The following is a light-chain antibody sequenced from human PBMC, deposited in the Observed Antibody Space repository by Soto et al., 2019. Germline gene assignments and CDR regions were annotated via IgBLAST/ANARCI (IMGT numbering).Light chain of an antibody. Sequence: DIEMTQSPSTLSASVGDRVTITCLATQSLNIWLAWYQQKPGKAPKLLISKASSLESGVPSRFSGSGSGTEFSLTISSLQPDDFATYYCQQYKAYSYTFGQGTKLE. CDR1: QSLNIW. CDR2: KAS. V-gene: IGKV1-5*03. J-gene: IGKJ2*01. CDR3: QQYKAYSYT.